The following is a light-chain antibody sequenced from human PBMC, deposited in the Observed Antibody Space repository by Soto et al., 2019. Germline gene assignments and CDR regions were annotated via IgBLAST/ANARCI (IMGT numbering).Light chain of an antibody. J-gene: IGLJ2*01. CDR1: HNDVGGYNY. Sequence: QSALTQPASVSGSPGQSITISCTGTHNDVGGYNYVSWYQHHPGKAPKLMIYEVTNRPSGVSDRFSGSKSGNTASLTISGLQAEDEADYYCSSYTISVTRHVVFGGGTQLTVL. V-gene: IGLV2-14*01. CDR2: EVT. CDR3: SSYTISVTRHVV.